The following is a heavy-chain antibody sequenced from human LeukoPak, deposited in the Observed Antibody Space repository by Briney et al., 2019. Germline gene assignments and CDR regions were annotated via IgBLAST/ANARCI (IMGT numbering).Heavy chain of an antibody. CDR3: ARLVAVPAALAFDY. Sequence: SETLSLTCAVSGYSISSGYYWGWIRQPPGKGLEWIGSIYHSGSTYYNPSLKSRATISVDTSKNQFSLKLSSVTAADTAVYYCARLVAVPAALAFDYWGQGTLVTVSS. CDR1: GYSISSGYY. CDR2: IYHSGST. J-gene: IGHJ4*02. D-gene: IGHD2-2*01. V-gene: IGHV4-38-2*01.